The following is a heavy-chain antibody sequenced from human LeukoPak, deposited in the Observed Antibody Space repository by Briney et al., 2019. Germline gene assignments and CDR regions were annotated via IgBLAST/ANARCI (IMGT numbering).Heavy chain of an antibody. J-gene: IGHJ1*01. CDR3: ARAKDPWTPEHFQH. D-gene: IGHD3/OR15-3a*01. CDR2: IYYSGST. CDR1: GGSISSYY. V-gene: IGHV4-59*12. Sequence: SETLSLTCTVSGGSISSYYWSWIRQPPGKGLEWIGYIYYSGSTNYNPSLKSRVTISVDTSKNQFSLKLSSVTAADTAVYYCARAKDPWTPEHFQHWGQGTLVTVSS.